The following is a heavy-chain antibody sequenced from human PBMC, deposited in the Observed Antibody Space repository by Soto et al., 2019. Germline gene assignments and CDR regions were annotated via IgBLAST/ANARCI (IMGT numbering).Heavy chain of an antibody. D-gene: IGHD3-3*01. J-gene: IGHJ6*02. Sequence: PGGSLRLSCAASGFTFSSYSMNWVRQAPGKGLEWVSSISSSSSYIYYADSVKGRFTISRDNAKNSLYLQMNSLRAEDTAVYYCARVSRYDFCSGSIAATRYGMDVWGQGTTVTVSS. CDR3: ARVSRYDFCSGSIAATRYGMDV. CDR1: GFTFSSYS. CDR2: ISSSSSYI. V-gene: IGHV3-21*01.